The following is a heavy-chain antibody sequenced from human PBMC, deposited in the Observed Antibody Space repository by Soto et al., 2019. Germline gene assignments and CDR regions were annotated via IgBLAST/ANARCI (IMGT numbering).Heavy chain of an antibody. CDR2: IYSGGST. D-gene: IGHD3-10*01. J-gene: IGHJ6*02. CDR1: GFTVSSNY. V-gene: IGHV3-53*02. Sequence: EVQLVETGGGLIQPGGSLRLSCAASGFTVSSNYMNWVRQAPGKGLEWVAVIYSGGSTYYAESVKGRFTIFRDNSKNTLYLQMNSLRDEDTAVYYCVRYYVTMVRGVTHRLRYYGIDVWGQGTTGTVSS. CDR3: VRYYVTMVRGVTHRLRYYGIDV.